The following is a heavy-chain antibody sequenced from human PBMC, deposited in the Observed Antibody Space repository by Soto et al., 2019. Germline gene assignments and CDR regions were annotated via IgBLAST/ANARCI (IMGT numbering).Heavy chain of an antibody. Sequence: ASVKVSCKASGYTFTTYDISWVRQAPGQGLEWMGRISTYNGDTNYPQSLQGRLTMTTDTSTATAYMELRSLGSDDTAVYYCARYPYHVLMVNAPNLYGMDVWGQGTTVTVSS. D-gene: IGHD2-8*01. CDR3: ARYPYHVLMVNAPNLYGMDV. J-gene: IGHJ6*02. CDR1: GYTFTTYD. CDR2: ISTYNGDT. V-gene: IGHV1-18*01.